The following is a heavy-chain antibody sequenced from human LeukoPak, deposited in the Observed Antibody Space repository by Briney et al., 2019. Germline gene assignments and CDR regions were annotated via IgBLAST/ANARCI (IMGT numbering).Heavy chain of an antibody. J-gene: IGHJ4*02. D-gene: IGHD4-17*01. CDR2: IYYSGST. CDR3: ASSPQDGYGDYVFDY. CDR1: GGSISSYY. V-gene: IGHV4-59*01. Sequence: PSETLSLTCTVSGGSISSYYWSWIRQPPGKGLEWIGYIYYSGSTNYNPSLKSRVTISVDTSKNQFSLKLSSVTAADTAVYYCASSPQDGYGDYVFDYWGQGTLVTVSS.